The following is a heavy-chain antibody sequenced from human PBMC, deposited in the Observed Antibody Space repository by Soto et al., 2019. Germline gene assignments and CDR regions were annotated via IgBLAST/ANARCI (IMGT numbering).Heavy chain of an antibody. J-gene: IGHJ6*02. CDR1: GLTVSNAY. Sequence: PVGSLRLSCAASGLTVSNAYMAWVRQAPGMGLEWVSVIYDNGTTYYADSVKGRFTISRDTSTNTLSLQMDSLRAEDTAVYYCVRPLPSGRNYGLDVWGQGTTVTVS. CDR2: IYDNGTT. CDR3: VRPLPSGRNYGLDV. D-gene: IGHD3-10*01. V-gene: IGHV3-53*01.